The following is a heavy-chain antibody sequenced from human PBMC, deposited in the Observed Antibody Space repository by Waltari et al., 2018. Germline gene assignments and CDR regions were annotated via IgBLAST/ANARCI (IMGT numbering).Heavy chain of an antibody. Sequence: QVQLVQSGAEVKKPGASVKVSCKASGYTFTGYYMHWVRQAPGQGLEWMGRINPNSGGTNYAQKFQGRVTMTRDTSISTAYMELSRLRSDDTAVYYCARAGATYYDFWSSYLADYWGQGTLVTVSS. CDR2: INPNSGGT. J-gene: IGHJ4*02. CDR3: ARAGATYYDFWSSYLADY. V-gene: IGHV1-2*06. CDR1: GYTFTGYY. D-gene: IGHD3-3*01.